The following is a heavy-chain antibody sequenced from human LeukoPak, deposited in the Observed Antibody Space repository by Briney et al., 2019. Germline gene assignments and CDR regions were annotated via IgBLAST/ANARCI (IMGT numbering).Heavy chain of an antibody. D-gene: IGHD3-22*01. Sequence: PSEALCLTCAVSGYSISTGYYWAWIRQPPGRGLEWIGSIYDSGSMYYNPSLKSGVTISVDTSKNQFSLELTSVTAADTAVYYCARDSLESGFYHDSGYNAPCDYWGQGTLVTVSS. CDR1: GYSISTGYY. CDR2: IYDSGSM. J-gene: IGHJ4*02. V-gene: IGHV4-38-2*02. CDR3: ARDSLESGFYHDSGYNAPCDY.